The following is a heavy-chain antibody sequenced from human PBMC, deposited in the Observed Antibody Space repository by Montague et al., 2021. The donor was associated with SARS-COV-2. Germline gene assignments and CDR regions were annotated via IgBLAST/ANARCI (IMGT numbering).Heavy chain of an antibody. V-gene: IGHV4-31*03. CDR3: ACYVVSSGWLNPRGSGTFDY. J-gene: IGHJ4*02. CDR2: IYCSGST. Sequence: TRSLTCTVSGGSISSGGYYWSWIRQHPGRGLEWIGYIYCSGSTYYNPSLKSRVTISVDTSKNQFSLKLSFVTAADTAVYSCACYVVSSGWLNPRGSGTFDYWGQGTLVTVSS. CDR1: GGSISSGGYY. D-gene: IGHD6-19*01.